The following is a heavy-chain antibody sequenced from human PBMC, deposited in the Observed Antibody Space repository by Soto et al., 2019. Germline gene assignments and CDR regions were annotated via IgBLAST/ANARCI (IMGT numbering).Heavy chain of an antibody. J-gene: IGHJ4*02. CDR3: ARGTGAASENTIDY. D-gene: IGHD1-1*01. CDR2: IIPIFGTA. V-gene: IGHV1-69*05. CDR1: GGTFSSYA. Sequence: SLKVSCKASGGTFSSYAISWVRQAPGQGLEWMGGIIPIFGTANYAQKLQGRVTMTRDTSTSTVYMEVSSLTSEDTAVYYCARGTGAASENTIDYWGQGTLVTVSS.